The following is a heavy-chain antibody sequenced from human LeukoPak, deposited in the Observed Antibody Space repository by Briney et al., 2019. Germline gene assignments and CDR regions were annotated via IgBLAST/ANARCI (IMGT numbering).Heavy chain of an antibody. V-gene: IGHV1-2*02. Sequence: ASVKVSCKASGYTFTGYYVHWVRQAPGQGLEWMGWINPNSGGTNYAQKFQGRVTMTRDTSISTAYMELSRLRSDDTAVYYCARDLEYYYDSSAAIWGQGTMVTVSS. CDR3: ARDLEYYYDSSAAI. J-gene: IGHJ3*02. CDR1: GYTFTGYY. CDR2: INPNSGGT. D-gene: IGHD3-22*01.